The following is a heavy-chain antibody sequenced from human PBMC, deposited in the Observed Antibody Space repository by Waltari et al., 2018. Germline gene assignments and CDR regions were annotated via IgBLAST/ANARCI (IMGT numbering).Heavy chain of an antibody. J-gene: IGHJ3*02. CDR1: GYSFTSYW. Sequence: EVQLVQSGAEVKKPGESLKISCKGSGYSFTSYWIGWVRQMPGKGLEWMGFTYPVDPETGYSPSFQGQVTISAYKSISTAYLQWSSLKASDTAMYYCARGRGIVAGGAFDIWGQGTMVTVSS. CDR3: ARGRGIVAGGAFDI. V-gene: IGHV5-51*01. D-gene: IGHD1-26*01. CDR2: TYPVDPET.